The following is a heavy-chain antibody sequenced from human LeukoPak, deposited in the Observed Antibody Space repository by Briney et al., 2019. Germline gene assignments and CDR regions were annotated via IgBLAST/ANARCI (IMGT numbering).Heavy chain of an antibody. CDR2: IGAIGGGT. J-gene: IGHJ5*01. D-gene: IGHD5-12*01. Sequence: PGGSLRPPCAALGLTFGSYALGWFGQAPGKGRVWAQGIGAIGGGTYYDDSVRGRLPFSRDISKYTLYLQMNSLRAEDAAIYYCAKIVNQNYIVATGFDSWGQGTRVTVSS. CDR1: GLTFGSYA. V-gene: IGHV3-23*01. CDR3: AKIVNQNYIVATGFDS.